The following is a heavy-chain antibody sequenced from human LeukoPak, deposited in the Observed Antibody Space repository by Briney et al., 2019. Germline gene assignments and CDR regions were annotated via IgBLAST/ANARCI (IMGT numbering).Heavy chain of an antibody. CDR3: ARGLPDILTSWSKDAFDI. CDR1: GYTFTSYA. CDR2: INTNTGNP. J-gene: IGHJ3*02. V-gene: IGHV7-4-1*02. D-gene: IGHD3-9*01. Sequence: GASVKVSCKASGYTFTSYAMDWVRQAPGQGLEWMGWINTNTGNPTYAQGFTGRFVFSLDASVSTAYLQISSLKAEDTAVYYCARGLPDILTSWSKDAFDIWGQGTMVTVSS.